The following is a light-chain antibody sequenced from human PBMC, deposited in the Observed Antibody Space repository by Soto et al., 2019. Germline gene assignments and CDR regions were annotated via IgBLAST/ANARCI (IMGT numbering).Light chain of an antibody. CDR1: QSVSSY. CDR3: QQTFSKFS. J-gene: IGKJ2*01. CDR2: LAS. V-gene: IGKV1-39*01. Sequence: QITQSPSSLSASVGDRVTITCRAAQSVSSYLNWYQQRPGEAPKLLIYLASRLQSGVPSRFSGSGYETDFNLTISSLQSEDFVTYYCQQTFSKFSFGQGTRLDI.